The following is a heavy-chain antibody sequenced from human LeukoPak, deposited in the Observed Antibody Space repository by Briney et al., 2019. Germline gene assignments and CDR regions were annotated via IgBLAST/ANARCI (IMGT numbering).Heavy chain of an antibody. CDR3: ARGRVSSSTWHSTYYYYFYMDV. J-gene: IGHJ6*03. CDR1: GGSFSGYY. Sequence: SETLSLTCAVYGGSFSGYYWSWIRQPPGKGLEWIGDIDHTGTTNYNPSLNSRVTISRDTSKNHFSLQVSSVTAADTAVYFCARGRVSSSTWHSTYYYYFYMDVWGKGTTVTVSS. V-gene: IGHV4-34*01. D-gene: IGHD4-11*01. CDR2: IDHTGTT.